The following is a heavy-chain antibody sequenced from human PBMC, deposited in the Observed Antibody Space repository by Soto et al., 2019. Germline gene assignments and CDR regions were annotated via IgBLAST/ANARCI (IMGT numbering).Heavy chain of an antibody. V-gene: IGHV4-34*01. CDR3: ARVPDR. Sequence: PSETLSLTCAVYGGSFRGQYWSWIRQPPGKGLEWIGEINHSGSINYNPSLESRVTISEDTSKNQFSLKLSSVTAADTAVYYCARVPDRWGQGTLVTVSS. J-gene: IGHJ5*02. D-gene: IGHD2-2*01. CDR1: GGSFRGQY. CDR2: INHSGSI.